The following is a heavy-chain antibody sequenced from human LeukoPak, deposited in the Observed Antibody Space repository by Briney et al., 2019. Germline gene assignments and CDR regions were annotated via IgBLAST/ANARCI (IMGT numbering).Heavy chain of an antibody. CDR3: ARIDFWSGYSYFDY. CDR1: EFTFSSYW. D-gene: IGHD3-3*01. J-gene: IGHJ4*02. CDR2: IKPDGSET. V-gene: IGHV3-7*05. Sequence: GGSLRLSCAASEFTFSSYWMGWVRQAPGKGLEWVANIKPDGSETYYVDSVKGQFTISRDNAKNSLYLQMNSLRAEDTAVYYCARIDFWSGYSYFDYWGQGTLVTVSS.